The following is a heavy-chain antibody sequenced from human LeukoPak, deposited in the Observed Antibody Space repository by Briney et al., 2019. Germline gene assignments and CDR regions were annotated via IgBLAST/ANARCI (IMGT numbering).Heavy chain of an antibody. V-gene: IGHV3-21*01. CDR2: ISSSSSYI. Sequence: PGGSLRLSCAASGFTFSSYSMNWVRQAPGKGLEWVSSISSSSSYIYYADSVKGRFTISRDNAKNSLYLQMNSLRAEDTAVYYCARGIHYYDSSGYHYWGQGTLVTVSS. J-gene: IGHJ4*02. D-gene: IGHD3-22*01. CDR3: ARGIHYYDSSGYHY. CDR1: GFTFSSYS.